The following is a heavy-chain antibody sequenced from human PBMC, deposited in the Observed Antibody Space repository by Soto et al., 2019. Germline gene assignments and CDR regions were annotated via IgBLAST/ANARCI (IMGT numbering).Heavy chain of an antibody. Sequence: EVQLLESGGDLVQPGGSLRLSCAASGFTFSSYAMSWVRQAPGKGLEWVSTISGTGARTYYADSVKGRYTISRDNSKNTLYLQMNSLRAEDTAVYYCGIPHRYGGYWGQGTLVTVSS. CDR2: ISGTGART. CDR1: GFTFSSYA. V-gene: IGHV3-23*01. D-gene: IGHD5-18*01. J-gene: IGHJ4*02. CDR3: GIPHRYGGY.